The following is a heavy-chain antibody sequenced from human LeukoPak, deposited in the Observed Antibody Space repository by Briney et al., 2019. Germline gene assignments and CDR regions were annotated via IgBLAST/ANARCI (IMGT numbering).Heavy chain of an antibody. V-gene: IGHV3-38-3*01. CDR1: GFTVSSNE. CDR2: ISGGST. D-gene: IGHD1-26*01. J-gene: IGHJ3*02. CDR3: ARINSGRHLGDAFDI. Sequence: GGSLRLSCAASGFTVSSNEMSWVRQAPGKGLEWVSSISGGSTYYADSRKGRFTISRDNSKNTLHLQMNSLRAEDTAVYYCARINSGRHLGDAFDIWGQGTSVTVSS.